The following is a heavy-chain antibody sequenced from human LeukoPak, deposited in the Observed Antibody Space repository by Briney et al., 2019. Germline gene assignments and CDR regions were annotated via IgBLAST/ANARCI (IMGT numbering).Heavy chain of an antibody. D-gene: IGHD3-10*01. CDR3: ARGHYYGSGPYVF. V-gene: IGHV3-30*03. CDR2: ISRDGKRQ. Sequence: GGSLRLSCATSGFIFNNYDPHWVRQAPGKGLEWLATISRDGKRQFYTDSVKGRFTISRDDSRNTLYLQMNSLRPEDTAVYYCARGHYYGSGPYVFWGQGTLVTVSS. CDR1: GFIFNNYD. J-gene: IGHJ4*02.